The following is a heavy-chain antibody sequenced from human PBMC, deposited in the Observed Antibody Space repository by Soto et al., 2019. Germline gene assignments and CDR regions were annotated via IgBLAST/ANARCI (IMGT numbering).Heavy chain of an antibody. V-gene: IGHV3-9*01. CDR3: AKDRYDLSWYEVALDS. Sequence: SLRLSCAASGFSFDRYAMHWVRQVPGRGLEWVAGLNWRGDNIAYADSVKGRFTISRDNAKHSLFLQMDSLRPEDTAQYYCAKDRYDLSWYEVALDSWGNGTPVTVSS. CDR1: GFSFDRYA. D-gene: IGHD5-12*01. J-gene: IGHJ5*01. CDR2: LNWRGDNI.